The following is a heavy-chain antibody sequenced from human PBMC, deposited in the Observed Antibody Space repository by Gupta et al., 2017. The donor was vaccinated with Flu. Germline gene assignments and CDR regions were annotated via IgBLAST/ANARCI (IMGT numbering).Heavy chain of an antibody. V-gene: IGHV3-64D*06. J-gene: IGHJ4*02. CDR1: GFAFIMYP. CDR2: ISNYSGVDT. D-gene: IGHD6-25*01. CDR3: VKGTGYTHYFDV. Sequence: EVQLVESGGGLVQPGGYLRLSCSASGFAFIMYPMHWVRQAPGKGLEYLATISNYSGVDTNYADSVKGRFTISRNNSKDTLYLQMSGLRPEDTAVYYCVKGTGYTHYFDVWGQGAMVTVSS.